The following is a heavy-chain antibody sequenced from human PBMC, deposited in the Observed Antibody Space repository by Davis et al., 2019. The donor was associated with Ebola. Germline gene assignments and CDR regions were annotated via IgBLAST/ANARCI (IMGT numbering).Heavy chain of an antibody. J-gene: IGHJ4*02. D-gene: IGHD3-10*01. V-gene: IGHV1-69*13. CDR1: GGTFSSYG. CDR2: IIPLFGSA. Sequence: SVKVSCKASGGTFSSYGISWVRQAPGQGLEWMGGIIPLFGSANYAQRFQGRVTLTADESTSTAYMELRSLRSEDTAVYYCARDSESFFFTPYFDYWGQGTLVTVSS. CDR3: ARDSESFFFTPYFDY.